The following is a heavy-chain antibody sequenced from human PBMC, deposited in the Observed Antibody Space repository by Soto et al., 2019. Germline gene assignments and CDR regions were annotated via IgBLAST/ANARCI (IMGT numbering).Heavy chain of an antibody. D-gene: IGHD6-13*01. CDR3: ANDYRGYGSSSWYSEYYYYYYYMDV. CDR1: GFTFSSYG. Sequence: QVQLVESGGGVVQPGRSLRLSCAASGFTFSSYGMHWVRQAPGKGLEWVAVISYDGSNKYYADSVKGRFTISRDNSKNTLYLQMNSLRAEDTAVYYCANDYRGYGSSSWYSEYYYYYYYMDVWGKGTTVTVSS. V-gene: IGHV3-30*18. J-gene: IGHJ6*03. CDR2: ISYDGSNK.